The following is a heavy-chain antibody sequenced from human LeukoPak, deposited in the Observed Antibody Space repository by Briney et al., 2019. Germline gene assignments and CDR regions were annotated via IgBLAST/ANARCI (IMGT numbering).Heavy chain of an antibody. J-gene: IGHJ4*02. V-gene: IGHV1-69*13. CDR3: ARLSRGSSSWYGIDY. D-gene: IGHD6-13*01. CDR1: GGTFSSYA. Sequence: SVKVSCKASGGTFSSYAISWVRQAPGQGLEWMGGIIPIFGTANYAQKFQGRVTITADESTSTAYMGLSSLRSEDTAVYYCARLSRGSSSWYGIDYWGQGTLVTVSS. CDR2: IIPIFGTA.